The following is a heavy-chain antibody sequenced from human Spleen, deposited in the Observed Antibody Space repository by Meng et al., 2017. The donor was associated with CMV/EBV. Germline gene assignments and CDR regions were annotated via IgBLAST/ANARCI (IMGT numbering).Heavy chain of an antibody. CDR2: ISSSASTI. CDR1: GFTFSSYE. Sequence: GESLKISCAASGFTFSSYEMNWVRQAPGMGLEWVSYISSSASTIYYADSVRGRFTVSRDNAKNSLYLQMNSLRAEDTAVYYCARELKGPVRFLEWSDNHYYGMDVWGQGTTVTVSS. J-gene: IGHJ6*02. V-gene: IGHV3-48*03. D-gene: IGHD3-3*01. CDR3: ARELKGPVRFLEWSDNHYYGMDV.